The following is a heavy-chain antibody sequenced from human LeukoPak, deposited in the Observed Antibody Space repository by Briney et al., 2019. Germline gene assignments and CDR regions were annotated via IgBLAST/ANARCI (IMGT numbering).Heavy chain of an antibody. CDR1: GFTFSSYG. D-gene: IGHD3-10*01. CDR3: AKDSWFGELGLNYYYGMDV. CDR2: ISYDGSNK. J-gene: IGHJ6*02. V-gene: IGHV3-30*18. Sequence: GGSLRLSCAASGFTFSSYGMHWVGQAPGKGLEWVAVISYDGSNKYYADSVKGRFTISRDNSKNTLYLQMNSLRAEDTAVYYCAKDSWFGELGLNYYYGMDVWGQGTTVTVSS.